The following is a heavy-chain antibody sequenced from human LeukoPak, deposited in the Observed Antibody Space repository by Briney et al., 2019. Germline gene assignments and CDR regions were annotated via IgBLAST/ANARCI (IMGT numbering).Heavy chain of an antibody. CDR3: AARSRTNWGHDF. J-gene: IGHJ4*02. CDR2: IYSGGST. CDR1: GFTVSSNY. D-gene: IGHD2-2*01. Sequence: PGGSLRLSCAASGFTVSSNYMSWVRQAPGKGREGVSVIYSGGSTYYADSVKGRFTISRDNSKNTLYLQMNSLRAEDTAVYFCAARSRTNWGHDFWGQGTLVTVSS. V-gene: IGHV3-53*01.